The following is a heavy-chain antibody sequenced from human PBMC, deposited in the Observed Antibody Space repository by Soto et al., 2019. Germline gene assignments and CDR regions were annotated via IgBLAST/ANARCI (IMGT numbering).Heavy chain of an antibody. J-gene: IGHJ4*02. CDR3: ARHFDYSGYDYYFDY. V-gene: IGHV4-59*08. CDR1: GGSISSYY. CDR2: IYYSGCT. D-gene: IGHD5-12*01. Sequence: PSETLSLTCTVSGGSISSYYWSWIRQPPGKGLEWIGYIYYSGCTNYNPSINSRVLISVDTFKNQFSLKLSSVTAADTVVFYCARHFDYSGYDYYFDYWGQGTLVTVSS.